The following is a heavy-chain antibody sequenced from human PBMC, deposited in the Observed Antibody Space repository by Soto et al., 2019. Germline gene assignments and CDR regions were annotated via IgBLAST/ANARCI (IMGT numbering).Heavy chain of an antibody. CDR1: GGSISSYY. D-gene: IGHD3-3*02. J-gene: IGHJ4*02. CDR2: IYYSGST. CDR3: ARVKLAGRGSFHY. V-gene: IGHV4-59*08. Sequence: SETLSLTCTVSGGSISSYYWSWIRQPPGKGLEWIGYIYYSGSTYYNPSLKSRVTISLDTSKNQFSLKLTSVTAADTAMYYCARVKLAGRGSFHYWGQGTLVTVSS.